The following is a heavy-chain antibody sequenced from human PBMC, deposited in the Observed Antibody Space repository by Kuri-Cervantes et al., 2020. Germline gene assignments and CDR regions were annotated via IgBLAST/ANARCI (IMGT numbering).Heavy chain of an antibody. J-gene: IGHJ2*01. Sequence: SVKVSCKASGGTFSSYAISWVRQAPGQGLEWMGGIIPIFGTANYAQKFQGRVTITTDESTSTAYMELSSLRSEDTAVYYCARATGATYGGWYFDLWGRGTLVTVSS. D-gene: IGHD3-10*01. CDR2: IIPIFGTA. V-gene: IGHV1-69*05. CDR1: GGTFSSYA. CDR3: ARATGATYGGWYFDL.